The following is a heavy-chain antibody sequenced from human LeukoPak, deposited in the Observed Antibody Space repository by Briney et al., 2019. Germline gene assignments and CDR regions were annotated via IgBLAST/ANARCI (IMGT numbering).Heavy chain of an antibody. J-gene: IGHJ6*04. CDR1: GYTFNSYG. D-gene: IGHD3-9*01. V-gene: IGHV1-18*04. CDR3: ARMERYYDILTGAMDV. CDR2: ISAYNGNT. Sequence: ASVNVSRKVFGYTFNSYGISWVRQAPGQGLEWMGWISAYNGNTNYAQKLQGRVTVATDTSTSTAYMELRSLRSDDTAVYYCARMERYYDILTGAMDVWGKGTTVTVSS.